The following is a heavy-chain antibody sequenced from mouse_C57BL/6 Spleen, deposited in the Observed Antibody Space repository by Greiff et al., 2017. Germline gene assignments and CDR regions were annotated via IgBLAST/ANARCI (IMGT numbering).Heavy chain of an antibody. J-gene: IGHJ3*01. Sequence: EVQLQQSGAELVRPGASVKLSCTASGFNIKDDYMHWVKQRPEQGLEWIGWIDPENGDTEYASKFQGKATITADTSSNTAYLQLSSLTSEDTAVYYCTPYYYGSPFAYWGQGTLVTVSA. CDR2: IDPENGDT. CDR3: TPYYYGSPFAY. CDR1: GFNIKDDY. V-gene: IGHV14-4*01. D-gene: IGHD1-1*01.